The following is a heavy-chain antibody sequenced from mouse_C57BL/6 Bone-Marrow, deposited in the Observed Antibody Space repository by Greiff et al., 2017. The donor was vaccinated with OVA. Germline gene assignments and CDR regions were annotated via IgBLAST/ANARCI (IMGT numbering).Heavy chain of an antibody. J-gene: IGHJ1*03. D-gene: IGHD2-3*01. CDR1: GYAFSSSW. CDR2: IYPGDGDT. CDR3: ARTGWLLRYFDV. V-gene: IGHV1-82*01. Sequence: VQLKQSGPELVKPGASVKISCKASGYAFSSSWMNWVKQRPGKGLEWIGRIYPGDGDTNYNGKFKGKATLTADKSSSTAYMQLSSLTSEDSAVYFCARTGWLLRYFDVWGTGTTVTVSS.